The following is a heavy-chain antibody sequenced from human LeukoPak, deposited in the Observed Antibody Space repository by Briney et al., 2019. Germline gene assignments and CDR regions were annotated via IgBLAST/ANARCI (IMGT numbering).Heavy chain of an antibody. CDR2: IIPIFGTA. CDR1: GGTFSSYA. Sequence: GASVKVSCKASGGTFSSYAISWVRQAPGQGLEWMGGIIPIFGTANYAQKFQGRVTITADESTSTAYMELSSLGSEDTAVYYCARLTYCGGDCSCFDYWGQGTLVTVSS. D-gene: IGHD2-21*02. V-gene: IGHV1-69*13. CDR3: ARLTYCGGDCSCFDY. J-gene: IGHJ4*02.